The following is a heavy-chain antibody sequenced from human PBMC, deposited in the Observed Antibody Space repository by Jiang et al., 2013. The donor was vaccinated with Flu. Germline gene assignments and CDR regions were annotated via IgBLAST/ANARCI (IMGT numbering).Heavy chain of an antibody. CDR2: IKSDGTSA. CDR3: VRDRTPFSMASDYFDF. J-gene: IGHJ4*02. V-gene: IGHV3-74*03. D-gene: IGHD5-24*01. Sequence: PGKGLVWVARIKSDGTSATYADSVKGRFTVSRDNAKNTLYLQMNSLRDEDTAMYYCVRDRTPFSMASDYFDFWGQGTLVTVS.